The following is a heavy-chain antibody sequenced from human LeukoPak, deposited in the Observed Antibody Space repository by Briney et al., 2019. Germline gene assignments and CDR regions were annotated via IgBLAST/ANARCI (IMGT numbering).Heavy chain of an antibody. V-gene: IGHV3-23*01. CDR2: ISGSGGST. Sequence: GGSLSLSCAASGFTFSSYAMNWVRQAPGKGLEWVSAISGSGGSTYYADSVKGRFAISRDNSKNTLYLQMNSLRAEDTAVYYCAKDNFFGGSSDYFDYWGQGTLVTVSS. J-gene: IGHJ4*02. CDR3: AKDNFFGGSSDYFDY. CDR1: GFTFSSYA. D-gene: IGHD6-6*01.